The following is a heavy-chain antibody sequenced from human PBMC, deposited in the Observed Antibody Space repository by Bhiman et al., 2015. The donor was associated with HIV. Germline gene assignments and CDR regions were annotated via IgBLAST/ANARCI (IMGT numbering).Heavy chain of an antibody. J-gene: IGHJ6*03. CDR3: AKVPYSSSWTYYYYYYMDV. Sequence: QVQLVESGGGVVQPGRSLRLSCAASGFTFSNYGMHWVRQAPGKGLEWVAVISYDGSHKYYADSVKGRFTISRDNSRNTLYLQMISLTAEDTAVYYCAKVPYSSSWTYYYYYYMDVWGKGDHGSP. CDR2: ISYDGSHK. V-gene: IGHV3-30*18. D-gene: IGHD6-13*01. CDR1: GFTFSNYG.